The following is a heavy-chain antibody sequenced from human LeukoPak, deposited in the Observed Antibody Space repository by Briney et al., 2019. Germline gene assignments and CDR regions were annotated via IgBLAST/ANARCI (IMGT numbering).Heavy chain of an antibody. CDR2: IKKDGSEQ. J-gene: IGHJ4*02. Sequence: GGSLRLSCAASGFIVTNAWMNWVRQAPGKGLEWVANIKKDGSEQSYADSVKGRFTISRDNAKNSLYLQMNSLRPEDTAVYYCLVFLGGGQGILVTVSS. V-gene: IGHV3-7*01. CDR3: LVFLG. D-gene: IGHD3-3*01. CDR1: GFIVTNAW.